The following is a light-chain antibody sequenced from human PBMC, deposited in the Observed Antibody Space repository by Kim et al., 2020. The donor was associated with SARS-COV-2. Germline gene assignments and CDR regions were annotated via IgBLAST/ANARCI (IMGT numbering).Light chain of an antibody. J-gene: IGKJ4*01. V-gene: IGKV1-9*01. CDR2: SAS. CDR3: QQFWGYPPDLP. CDR1: QGISSH. Sequence: DIHLTQSPSFLSASVGDRVTITCRASQGISSHLAWYQQKPGKAPKLLIYSASTLQSGVPSRFSGSGSGTEFALTISSLQPQDFATYFCQQFWGYPPDLPYGGGTRVDIK.